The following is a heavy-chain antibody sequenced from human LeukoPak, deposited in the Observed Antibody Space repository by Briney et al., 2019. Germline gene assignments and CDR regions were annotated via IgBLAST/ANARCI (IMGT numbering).Heavy chain of an antibody. CDR1: VGSFSGYH. J-gene: IGHJ3*02. V-gene: IGHV4-34*01. CDR3: AGSYGGNAVGPFDI. Sequence: SETLSLTCAVSVGSFSGYHWSWIRQTPGKGLEWIGEVSQSGGASYNPSLKSRVTISVETSKNHFSLKLNSVTAADTAMYYCAGSYGGNAVGPFDIWGQGTTVIVSS. D-gene: IGHD4-23*01. CDR2: VSQSGGA.